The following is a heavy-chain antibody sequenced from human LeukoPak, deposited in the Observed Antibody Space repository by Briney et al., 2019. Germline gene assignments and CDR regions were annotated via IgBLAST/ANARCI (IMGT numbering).Heavy chain of an antibody. J-gene: IGHJ5*02. CDR3: VRDGYSSSWYWFDP. V-gene: IGHV4-38-2*02. CDR2: IYHSGST. Sequence: ETLSLTCTVSGYSISSGYYWGWIRQPPGKGLEWIGSIYHSGSTYYNPSLKSRVTISVDTSKNQFSLRPSSVTAADTAVYYCVRDGYSSSWYWFDPWGQGTLVTVSS. D-gene: IGHD6-13*01. CDR1: GYSISSGYY.